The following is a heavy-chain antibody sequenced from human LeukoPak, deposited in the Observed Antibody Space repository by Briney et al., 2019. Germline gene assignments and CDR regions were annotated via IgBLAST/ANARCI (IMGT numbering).Heavy chain of an antibody. CDR2: ISSSGSTI. V-gene: IGHV3-11*01. CDR1: GFTFSDYY. Sequence: AGGSLRLSCAASGFTFSDYYMSWIRQAPGKGLEWVSYISSSGSTIYYADSVKGRFTISRDNAKNSLYLQMNSLRAEDTAVYYCATSEARSNGWYVYWGQGTLVTVSS. J-gene: IGHJ4*02. D-gene: IGHD6-19*01. CDR3: ATSEARSNGWYVY.